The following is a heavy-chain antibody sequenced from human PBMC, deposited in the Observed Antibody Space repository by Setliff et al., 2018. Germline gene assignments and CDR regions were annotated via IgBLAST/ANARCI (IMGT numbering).Heavy chain of an antibody. CDR1: GFTFSTYA. J-gene: IGHJ3*02. V-gene: IGHV3-23*01. D-gene: IGHD3-22*01. Sequence: GGSLRLSCAASGFTFSTYAMGWVRQAPGKGLEWVSVISGSGTTTYYADSVKGRFTISRDNSKNTVYLQMDSLRAEDTAVYYCVRELRVIVGVGIQGVFDIWGQGTMVTVSS. CDR2: ISGSGTTT. CDR3: VRELRVIVGVGIQGVFDI.